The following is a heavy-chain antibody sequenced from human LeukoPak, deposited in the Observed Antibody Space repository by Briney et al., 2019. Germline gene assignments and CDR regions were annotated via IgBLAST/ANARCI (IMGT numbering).Heavy chain of an antibody. D-gene: IGHD6-13*01. CDR3: ARAPPRVTAAGYDY. CDR2: ISANNGET. Sequence: ASVKASCKTSGYTFTNYGITWVRQAPGQGLEWLVWISANNGETNYAQKVQGRVTVTTDTSTSTAYMELRSLRSDDTAVYYCARAPPRVTAAGYDYWGQGTLVTVSS. CDR1: GYTFTNYG. V-gene: IGHV1-18*01. J-gene: IGHJ4*02.